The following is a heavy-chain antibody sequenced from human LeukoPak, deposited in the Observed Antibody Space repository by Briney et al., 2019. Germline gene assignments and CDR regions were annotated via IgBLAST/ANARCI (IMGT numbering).Heavy chain of an antibody. D-gene: IGHD3-10*01. Sequence: ASVKVSCKASGYTYTSYDINWVRHATGQGLELMGGMNPNSGNTGYAQKFQGRVTMTRNTSISTAYMELSSLRSEDTAVYYCARGLNHYYGSGSYLYWGQGTLVTVSS. CDR2: MNPNSGNT. CDR1: GYTYTSYD. CDR3: ARGLNHYYGSGSYLY. J-gene: IGHJ4*02. V-gene: IGHV1-8*01.